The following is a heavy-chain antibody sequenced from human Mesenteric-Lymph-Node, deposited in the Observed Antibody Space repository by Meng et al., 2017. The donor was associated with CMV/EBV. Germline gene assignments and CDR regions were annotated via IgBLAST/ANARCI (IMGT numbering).Heavy chain of an antibody. CDR3: TSGYDWGGY. CDR2: IIPIFGTA. D-gene: IGHD5-12*01. V-gene: IGHV1-69*05. Sequence: KVSCKASGGTFSSYAISWGRQAPGQGLEWMGGIIPIFGTANYAQKFQGRVTITTDESTSTAYMELSSLRSEDTAVYYCTSGYDWGGYWGQGTLVTVSS. J-gene: IGHJ4*02. CDR1: GGTFSSYA.